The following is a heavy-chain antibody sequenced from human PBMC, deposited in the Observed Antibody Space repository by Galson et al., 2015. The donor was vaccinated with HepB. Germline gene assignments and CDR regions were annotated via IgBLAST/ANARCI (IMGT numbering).Heavy chain of an antibody. J-gene: IGHJ5*02. Sequence: ALVKPTQTLTLTCTFSGFSLSTTGMRINWIRQPPGKALEWLARIDWDDDKFYRTSLRTRLTISKDTSKNQVVLTMTNMDPADTATYYCARGRGYTYGLSLGSWGQGTLVTVSS. CDR2: IDWDDDK. CDR1: GFSLSTTGMR. CDR3: ARGRGYTYGLSLGS. V-gene: IGHV2-70*04. D-gene: IGHD5-18*01.